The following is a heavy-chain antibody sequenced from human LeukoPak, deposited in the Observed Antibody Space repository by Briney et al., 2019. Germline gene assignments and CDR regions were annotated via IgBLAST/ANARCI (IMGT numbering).Heavy chain of an antibody. CDR3: AHTGAVAGYFDY. D-gene: IGHD6-19*01. V-gene: IGHV3-23*01. CDR2: ISGSGGST. Sequence: GGSLRLSCAAAGFTVSSNYMSWVRQAPGKGLEWVSAISGSGGSTYYADSVKGRFTISRDNSKNTLYLQMNSLRAEDTAVYYCAHTGAVAGYFDYWGQGTLVTVSS. CDR1: GFTVSSNY. J-gene: IGHJ4*02.